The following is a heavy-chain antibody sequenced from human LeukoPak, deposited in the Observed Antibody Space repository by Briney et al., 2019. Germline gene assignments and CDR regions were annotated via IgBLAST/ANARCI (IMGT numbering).Heavy chain of an antibody. D-gene: IGHD3-22*01. Sequence: GGSLRLSCVGSGFTFSNYLMNWVRQASGKGLEWVGRIRSKANSYATAYTASVKGRFTISRDDSKDTAYLQMNSLKTEDTAVYYCTRHVGEDYYDSSGYYDWGQGTLVTVSS. J-gene: IGHJ4*02. CDR1: GFTFSNYL. V-gene: IGHV3-73*01. CDR2: IRSKANSYAT. CDR3: TRHVGEDYYDSSGYYD.